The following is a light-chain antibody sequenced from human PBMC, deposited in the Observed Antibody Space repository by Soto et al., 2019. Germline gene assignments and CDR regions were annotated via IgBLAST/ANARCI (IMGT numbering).Light chain of an antibody. CDR3: HQYCNQPRT. CDR2: CAS. Sequence: EIVLTQSPGTLSLSPGERATFSCRASQSVYRNYLAWYQQKPGQTPRLLISCASSRATVIPDRFSGSGSGTDFTLTISRLEPEDFAVYLCHQYCNQPRTFGQGTKVEI. V-gene: IGKV3-20*01. J-gene: IGKJ1*01. CDR1: QSVYRNY.